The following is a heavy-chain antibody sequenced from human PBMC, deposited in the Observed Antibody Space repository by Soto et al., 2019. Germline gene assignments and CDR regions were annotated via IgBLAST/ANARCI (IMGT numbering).Heavy chain of an antibody. CDR1: GGSISSSSYY. D-gene: IGHD3-3*02. Sequence: SETLSLTCTVSGGSISSSSYYWGWIRQPPGKGLEWIGSIYYSGSTYYNPSLKSRVTISVDTSKNQFSLKLSSVTAADTAVYYCASPKIAFYNWFDPWGQGTLVTVST. J-gene: IGHJ5*02. CDR3: ASPKIAFYNWFDP. V-gene: IGHV4-39*01. CDR2: IYYSGST.